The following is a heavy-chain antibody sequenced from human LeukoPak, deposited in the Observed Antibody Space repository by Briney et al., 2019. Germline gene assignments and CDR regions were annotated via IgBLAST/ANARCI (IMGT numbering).Heavy chain of an antibody. CDR3: ARHGSGSELFDY. V-gene: IGHV3-66*04. Sequence: GGSLRLSCAVSGFTVSSHFMSWVRQAPGKGLEWVSVIYSGGSTYYADSVKGRFTISRDNSKNTLYLQMNSLRAEDTAVYYCARHGSGSELFDYWGQGTLVTVSS. CDR2: IYSGGST. J-gene: IGHJ4*02. CDR1: GFTVSSHF. D-gene: IGHD3-10*01.